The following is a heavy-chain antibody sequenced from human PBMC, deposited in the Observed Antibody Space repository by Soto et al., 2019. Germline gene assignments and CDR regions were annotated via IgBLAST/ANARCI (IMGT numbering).Heavy chain of an antibody. CDR1: GGSISPYY. Sequence: PSETLSLTCTVSGGSISPYYWAWIRQPPGRGLEWIGYIYYSGSTNYNPSLKSRVTISVDTSKNQLSLKLSSVTAADTAVYYCAKREKGDGYNYPEGYYYYGMDVWGQGTTVNVSS. D-gene: IGHD5-12*01. V-gene: IGHV4-59*08. CDR2: IYYSGST. CDR3: AKREKGDGYNYPEGYYYYGMDV. J-gene: IGHJ6*02.